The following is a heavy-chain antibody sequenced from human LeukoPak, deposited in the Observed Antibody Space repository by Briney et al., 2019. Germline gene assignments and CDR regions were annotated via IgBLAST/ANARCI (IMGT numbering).Heavy chain of an antibody. CDR1: GFTFSSYG. Sequence: GGSLRLSCAASGFTFSSYGMHWVRQAPGKGLEWVAFIRYDGSNKYYADSVKGRFTISRDNSKNTLYLQMNSLRAEDTAVYYCAKDRIVVVVAAIFDYWGQGTLVTVSS. J-gene: IGHJ4*02. V-gene: IGHV3-30*02. CDR3: AKDRIVVVVAAIFDY. D-gene: IGHD2-15*01. CDR2: IRYDGSNK.